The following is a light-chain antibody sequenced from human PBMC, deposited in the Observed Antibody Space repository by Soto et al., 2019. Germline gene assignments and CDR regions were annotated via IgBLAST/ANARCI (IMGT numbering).Light chain of an antibody. V-gene: IGLV2-14*03. J-gene: IGLJ1*01. CDR3: SSYTRRSPLSTYV. Sequence: QSVLTQPASVSGSPGQSITISCTGTSSDVGGYNYVSWYQHHPGKAPKLMIYDVSNRPSGVSNRFSGSKSGNTASLIISGLQAEDEAFYYCSSYTRRSPLSTYVLG. CDR2: DVS. CDR1: SSDVGGYNY.